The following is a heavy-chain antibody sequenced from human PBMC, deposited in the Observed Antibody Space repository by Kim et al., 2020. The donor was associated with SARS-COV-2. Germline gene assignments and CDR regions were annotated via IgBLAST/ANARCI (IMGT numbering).Heavy chain of an antibody. D-gene: IGHD3-10*01. Sequence: ASVKVSCKASGYTFTSYDINWVRQATGQGLEWMGWMNPNSGNTGYAQKFQGRVTMTRNTSISTAYMELSSLRSEDTAVYYCARGRGRRYYGSGNPSHWFDPWGQGTLVTVSS. CDR2: MNPNSGNT. J-gene: IGHJ5*02. V-gene: IGHV1-8*01. CDR1: GYTFTSYD. CDR3: ARGRGRRYYGSGNPSHWFDP.